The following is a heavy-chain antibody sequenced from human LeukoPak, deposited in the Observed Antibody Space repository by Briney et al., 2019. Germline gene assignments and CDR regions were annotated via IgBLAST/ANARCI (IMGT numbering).Heavy chain of an antibody. CDR1: GFTFSSYS. CDR3: ARDQVRGSYSYYYYYYMDV. J-gene: IGHJ6*03. V-gene: IGHV3-30*02. CDR2: IRYDGSNK. Sequence: PGGSLRLSCAASGFTFSSYSMNWVRQAPGKGLEWVAFIRYDGSNKYYADSVKGRFTISRDNSKNTLYLQMNSLRAEDTAVYYCARDQVRGSYSYYYYYYMDVWGKGTTVTVSS. D-gene: IGHD1-26*01.